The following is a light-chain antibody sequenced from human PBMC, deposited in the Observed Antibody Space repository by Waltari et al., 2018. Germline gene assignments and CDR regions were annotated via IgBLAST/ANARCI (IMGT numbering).Light chain of an antibody. CDR1: NSDVGHYNL. CDR2: EVN. J-gene: IGLJ2*01. CDR3: CSYAGSTTWL. Sequence: QSALNQPASGSGSPGKSITIPCTGSNSDVGHYNLLSWYQQHPGKAPKLLLYEVNKRPSVVSSRFSGSTSGITSSLTISGLLAEDEADFYCCSYAGSTTWLFGGGTRLTVL. V-gene: IGLV2-23*02.